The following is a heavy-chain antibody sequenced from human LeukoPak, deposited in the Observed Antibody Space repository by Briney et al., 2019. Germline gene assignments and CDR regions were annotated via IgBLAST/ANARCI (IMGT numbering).Heavy chain of an antibody. V-gene: IGHV4-59*01. J-gene: IGHJ4*02. CDR2: IYYSGST. CDR3: ARGGGYDLHLDH. D-gene: IGHD5-12*01. Sequence: PSETLSLTCTVSGGSISSYYWSWIRQPPGKGLEWIGYIYYSGSTNYNPSLKSRVTISVDTSRNQFSLKLSSVTAADTAVYYCARGGGYDLHLDHWGQGTLVTVSS. CDR1: GGSISSYY.